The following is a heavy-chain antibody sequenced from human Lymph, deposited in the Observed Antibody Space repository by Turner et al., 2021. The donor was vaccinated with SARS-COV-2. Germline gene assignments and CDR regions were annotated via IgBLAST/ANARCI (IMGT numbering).Heavy chain of an antibody. V-gene: IGHV3-21*01. D-gene: IGHD2-21*02. Sequence: EVQLVESGEGLVRPGGSLRLSCEASGFTFSSYSMNWVRQAPGKGLEWVSSITFTSSYIYYADSVKGRFTISRDNAKNSLYLQMNSLRAEDTAVYYCARGPPDFPYYFDYWGQGTLVTVSS. CDR2: ITFTSSYI. CDR1: GFTFSSYS. CDR3: ARGPPDFPYYFDY. J-gene: IGHJ4*02.